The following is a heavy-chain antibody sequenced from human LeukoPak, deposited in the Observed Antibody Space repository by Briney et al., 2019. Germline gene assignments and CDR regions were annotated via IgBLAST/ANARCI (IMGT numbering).Heavy chain of an antibody. CDR3: ARTPADYTRWADV. CDR1: GYTLTSYG. Sequence: ASVKVSCKASGYTLTSYGISWVRKAPGQGVEWMGWISAYNGNTNYAQKLQGRVTMTTDTSTSTAYMELRSLRSDDTAVYYCARTPADYTRWADVWGQGTTVTVSS. J-gene: IGHJ6*02. V-gene: IGHV1-18*01. CDR2: ISAYNGNT. D-gene: IGHD4-11*01.